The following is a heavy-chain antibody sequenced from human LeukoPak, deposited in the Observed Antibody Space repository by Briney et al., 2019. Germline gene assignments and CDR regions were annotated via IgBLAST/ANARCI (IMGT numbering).Heavy chain of an antibody. J-gene: IGHJ4*02. V-gene: IGHV3-9*01. CDR1: GFTFDDYA. Sequence: GGSLRLSCAASGFTFDDYAMHWLRQAPGKGLEWVSGISWNSGSIGYADSVKGRFTISRDNAKNSLYLQMNSLRAEDTALYYCAKDMRIRYSSGWYYFDYWGQGTLVTVSS. CDR2: ISWNSGSI. D-gene: IGHD6-19*01. CDR3: AKDMRIRYSSGWYYFDY.